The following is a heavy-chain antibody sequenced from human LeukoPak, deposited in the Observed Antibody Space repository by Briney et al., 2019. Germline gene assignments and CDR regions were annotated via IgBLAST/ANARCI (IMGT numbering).Heavy chain of an antibody. J-gene: IGHJ6*02. CDR3: ARSPHVYGMDV. CDR1: GGSFSGYY. V-gene: IGHV4-34*01. CDR2: INHSGST. Sequence: PSETLSLTCAVYGGSFSGYYWSWIRQPPGKGLEWIGEINHSGSTNYNPSLKSRVTISVDTSKNQFSLKLSSVTAADTAVYYCARSPHVYGMDVWGQGTTVTVSS.